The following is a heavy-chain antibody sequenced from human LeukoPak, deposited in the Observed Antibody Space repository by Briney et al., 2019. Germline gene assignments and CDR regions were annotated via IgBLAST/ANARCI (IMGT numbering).Heavy chain of an antibody. CDR2: ISGSGGST. V-gene: IGHV3-23*01. Sequence: GGSLRLSCAASGFTFSSYAMSWVRQAPGKGLEWVSAISGSGGSTYYADSVKGRFTISRDNSKNTLYLQMNSLRAEGTAVYYCAKDSDYDSSGYYYVGFDYWGQGALVTVSS. J-gene: IGHJ4*02. CDR1: GFTFSSYA. CDR3: AKDSDYDSSGYYYVGFDY. D-gene: IGHD3-22*01.